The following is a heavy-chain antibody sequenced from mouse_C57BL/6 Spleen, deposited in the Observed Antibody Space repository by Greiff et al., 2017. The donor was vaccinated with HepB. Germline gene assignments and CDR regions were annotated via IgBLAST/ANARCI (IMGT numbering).Heavy chain of an antibody. CDR1: GYAFSSSW. Sequence: VKVVESGPELVKPGASVKISCKASGYAFSSSWMNWVKQRPGKGLEWIGRIYPGDGDTNYNGKFKGKATLTADKSSSTAYMQLSSLTSEDSAVYFCARSINWAYFDYWGQGTTLTVSS. CDR2: IYPGDGDT. CDR3: ARSINWAYFDY. J-gene: IGHJ2*01. V-gene: IGHV1-82*01. D-gene: IGHD4-1*02.